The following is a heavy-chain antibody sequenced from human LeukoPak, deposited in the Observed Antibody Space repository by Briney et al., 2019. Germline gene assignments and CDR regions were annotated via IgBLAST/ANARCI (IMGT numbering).Heavy chain of an antibody. CDR1: GFTFSSYW. D-gene: IGHD6-19*01. V-gene: IGHV3-7*03. Sequence: GGSLRLSCAASGFTFSSYWMSWVRQAPGKGLEWVANIKQDGSEKYYVDSVKGRFTISRDNAKNSLYLQMNSLRAEDTALYYCAKDLYSSGWQRSYGMDVWGQGTTVTVSS. J-gene: IGHJ6*02. CDR3: AKDLYSSGWQRSYGMDV. CDR2: IKQDGSEK.